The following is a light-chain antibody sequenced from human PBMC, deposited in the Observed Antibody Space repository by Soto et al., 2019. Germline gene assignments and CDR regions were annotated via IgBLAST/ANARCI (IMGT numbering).Light chain of an antibody. Sequence: EIVLTQSPGTLSLSPGERATLSCRASQSVSSSYLAWYQQKPGQAPRLLIYGASSRATGIPDRFSGSGSGTDFPLTISRLEPEDFAVYYCQQYGSSRTFGQGTNVEIK. CDR2: GAS. CDR3: QQYGSSRT. V-gene: IGKV3-20*01. CDR1: QSVSSSY. J-gene: IGKJ1*01.